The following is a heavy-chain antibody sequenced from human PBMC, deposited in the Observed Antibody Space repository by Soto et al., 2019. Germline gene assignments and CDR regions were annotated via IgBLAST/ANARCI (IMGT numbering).Heavy chain of an antibody. CDR2: ISYDGSNK. CDR3: AKGANEIDY. J-gene: IGHJ4*02. D-gene: IGHD1-1*01. V-gene: IGHV3-30*18. Sequence: QVQLVESGGGVVQPGRSLRLSCAASGFTFSSYGMHWVRQAPGKGLEWVAVISYDGSNKYYADPVKGRFTISRDNSKNTLYLQMNSLRAEDTAVYYCAKGANEIDYWGQGTLVTVSS. CDR1: GFTFSSYG.